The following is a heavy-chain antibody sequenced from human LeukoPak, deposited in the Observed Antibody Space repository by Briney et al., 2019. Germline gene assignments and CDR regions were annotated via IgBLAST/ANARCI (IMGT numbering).Heavy chain of an antibody. CDR1: GYTFTGYY. Sequence: GASVKVSCKASGYTFTGYYMHWVRQAPGQGLEWMGWISAYNGNTNYAQKLQGRVTMTTDTSTSTAYMELRSLRSDDTAVYYCAREPVNEYYYNSSGYFDYWGQGTLVTVSS. D-gene: IGHD3-22*01. CDR2: ISAYNGNT. CDR3: AREPVNEYYYNSSGYFDY. V-gene: IGHV1-18*04. J-gene: IGHJ4*02.